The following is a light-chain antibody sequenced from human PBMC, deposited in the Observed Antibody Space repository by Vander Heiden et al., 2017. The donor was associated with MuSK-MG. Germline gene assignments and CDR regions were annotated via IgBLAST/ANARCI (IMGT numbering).Light chain of an antibody. Sequence: DSVMTEAPLSLPVTPGEPASIPCMSSQSLLHSNGYNYLDWYLQKPGQSPQLLIYLGSNRASGVPDRFSGSGSGTDFTLKISRVEAEDVGVYYCRQSPQTPWTFGQGTKVEIK. CDR3: RQSPQTPWT. CDR2: LGS. J-gene: IGKJ1*01. V-gene: IGKV2-28*01. CDR1: QSLLHSNGYNY.